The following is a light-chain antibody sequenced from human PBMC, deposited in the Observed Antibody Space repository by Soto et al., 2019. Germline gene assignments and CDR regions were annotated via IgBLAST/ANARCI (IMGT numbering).Light chain of an antibody. CDR1: QSVLYSSNNKNY. Sequence: DIVMTQSPDSLAVSLGERATINCKSSQSVLYSSNNKNYLAWYQQKLGQPPKLLIYWASTRESGVPDRFSGSGSGREFILTIISLQAEEVAGYYFQQYYDTPPYTFGQGTKLEIK. CDR3: QQYYDTPPYT. V-gene: IGKV4-1*01. CDR2: WAS. J-gene: IGKJ2*01.